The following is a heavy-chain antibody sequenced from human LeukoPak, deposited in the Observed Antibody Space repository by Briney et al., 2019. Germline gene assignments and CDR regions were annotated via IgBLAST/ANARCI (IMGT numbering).Heavy chain of an antibody. V-gene: IGHV3-66*01. Sequence: QTGGSLRLSCAASGFTVSSNYMSWVRQAPGKGLEWVSVIYSGGSTYYADSVKGRFTISRDNSKNTLYLQMNSLRAEDSAVYYCAREGAVAGQRPFDYWGQGTLVTVSS. D-gene: IGHD6-19*01. J-gene: IGHJ4*02. CDR2: IYSGGST. CDR3: AREGAVAGQRPFDY. CDR1: GFTVSSNY.